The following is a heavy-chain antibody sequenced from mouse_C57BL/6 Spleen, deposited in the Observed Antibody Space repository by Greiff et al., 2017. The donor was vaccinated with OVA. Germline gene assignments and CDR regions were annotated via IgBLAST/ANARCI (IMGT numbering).Heavy chain of an antibody. Sequence: VQLQQSGAELVKPGASVKISCKASGYAFSSYWMNWVKQRPGKGLEGIGQIYPGDGDTNYNGKFKGKATLTADKSSSTAYMQLSSLTSEDSAVYFCAREDYDPYYFDYWCQGTTLTVSS. V-gene: IGHV1-80*01. D-gene: IGHD2-4*01. CDR3: AREDYDPYYFDY. J-gene: IGHJ2*01. CDR1: GYAFSSYW. CDR2: IYPGDGDT.